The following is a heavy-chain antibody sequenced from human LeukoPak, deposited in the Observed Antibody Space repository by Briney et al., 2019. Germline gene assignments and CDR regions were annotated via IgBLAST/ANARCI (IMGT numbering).Heavy chain of an antibody. CDR2: ISAYNGNT. CDR3: ARAAERSYGMDV. V-gene: IGHV1-18*01. Sequence: ASVKVSCLASGYTFTSYGISWVRQAPGQGVEWMGWISAYNGNTNYAQKLQGRVTMTTDTSTSTAYMELRSLRSDDTAVYYGARAAERSYGMDVWGQGTTVTVSS. J-gene: IGHJ6*02. CDR1: GYTFTSYG. D-gene: IGHD1-1*01.